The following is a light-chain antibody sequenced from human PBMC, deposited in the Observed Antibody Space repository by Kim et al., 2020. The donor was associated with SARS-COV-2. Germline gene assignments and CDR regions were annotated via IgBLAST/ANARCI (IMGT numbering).Light chain of an antibody. CDR1: QIVGSTY. V-gene: IGKV3-20*01. CDR2: GAS. J-gene: IGKJ1*01. CDR3: QKYNFSPWT. Sequence: ETVLTQSPGTLSLSPGDRATLSCRASQIVGSTYLAWYQHKPGQAPRLLIHGASNRATGVPDRFSGSGSGTDFTLTVSRLEPEDFAVYYCQKYNFSPWTFGQGTKGEIK.